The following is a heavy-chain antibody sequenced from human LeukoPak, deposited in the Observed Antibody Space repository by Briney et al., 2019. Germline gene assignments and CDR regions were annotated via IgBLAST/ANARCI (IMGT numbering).Heavy chain of an antibody. Sequence: PSETLSLTCAVYGGSFSGYYWSWIRQPPGKGLEWIGEINHSGSTNYNPSLKSRVTISVDTSKNQFSLKLSSVTAADTAVYYCARDLGYDFWSGYPFDAFDIWGQGTMVTVS. V-gene: IGHV4-34*01. CDR3: ARDLGYDFWSGYPFDAFDI. J-gene: IGHJ3*02. CDR1: GGSFSGYY. D-gene: IGHD3-3*01. CDR2: INHSGST.